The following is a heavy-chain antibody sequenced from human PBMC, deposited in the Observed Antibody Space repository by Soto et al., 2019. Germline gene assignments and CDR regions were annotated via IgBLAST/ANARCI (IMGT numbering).Heavy chain of an antibody. V-gene: IGHV3-74*01. CDR3: ARGARDFDY. CDR1: GFTFTNYW. J-gene: IGHJ4*02. D-gene: IGHD3-16*01. Sequence: VWSLRLSCAASGFTFTNYWMQWVRQAPGKGLVWVSRINSDGSSTSHADSVKGRFTISRDNAKNTLYLQMSSLRAEDTAVYYCARGARDFDYWGQGTLVTVSS. CDR2: INSDGSST.